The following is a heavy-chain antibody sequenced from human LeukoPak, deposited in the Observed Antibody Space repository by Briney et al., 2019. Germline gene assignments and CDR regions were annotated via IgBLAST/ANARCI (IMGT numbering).Heavy chain of an antibody. J-gene: IGHJ6*03. CDR3: ARDRHIAAAVYYYYMDV. D-gene: IGHD6-13*01. Sequence: ASVKVSCKASGYTFTSYIISWARQAPGQGLEWMGWINAYNGNTDYAQRVQGRVTMTTDTSTSTAYMELRSLRSDDTAVYYCARDRHIAAAVYYYYMDVWGKGTPVTVSS. V-gene: IGHV1-18*01. CDR2: INAYNGNT. CDR1: GYTFTSYI.